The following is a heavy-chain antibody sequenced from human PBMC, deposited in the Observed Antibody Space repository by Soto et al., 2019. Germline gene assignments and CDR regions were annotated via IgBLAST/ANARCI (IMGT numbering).Heavy chain of an antibody. CDR1: GFTFSSYG. V-gene: IGHV3-30*18. J-gene: IGHJ6*02. D-gene: IGHD2-2*02. CDR3: AKACRSIQYYYYGMDV. Sequence: QVQLVESGGGVVQPGRSLRLSCAASGFTFSSYGMHWVRQAPGKGLEWVAVISYDGSNKYYADSVKGRFTISRDNSKNTLYLQMNSLRAGDTAVYYCAKACRSIQYYYYGMDVWGQGTTVTVSS. CDR2: ISYDGSNK.